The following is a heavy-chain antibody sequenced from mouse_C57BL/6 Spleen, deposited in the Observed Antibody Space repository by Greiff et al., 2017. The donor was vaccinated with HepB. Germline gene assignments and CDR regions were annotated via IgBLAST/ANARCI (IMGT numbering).Heavy chain of an antibody. D-gene: IGHD2-5*01. J-gene: IGHJ2*01. CDR1: GYAFSSYW. V-gene: IGHV1-80*01. CDR2: IYPGDGDT. CDR3: ARGEGSKFDY. Sequence: VQLVESGAELVKPGASVKISCKASGYAFSSYWMNWVKQRPGKGLEWIGQIYPGDGDTNYNGKFKGTATLTADKSSSTAYMQLSSLTSEDSAVYFCARGEGSKFDYWGQGTTLTVSS.